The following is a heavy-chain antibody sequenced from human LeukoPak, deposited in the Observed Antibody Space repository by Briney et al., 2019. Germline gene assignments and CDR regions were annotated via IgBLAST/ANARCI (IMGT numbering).Heavy chain of an antibody. J-gene: IGHJ4*02. CDR3: AREEHRVVLTAPLQY. CDR1: GFTFSVYN. D-gene: IGHD4/OR15-4a*01. CDR2: ISSSGHYI. V-gene: IGHV3-21*01. Sequence: GGSLRLSCAASGFTFSVYNMSWVRQAPGKGLEWVASISSSGHYIYYADSVKGRFTISRDNAKDSLFLQMNSLRPEDTAVYYCAREEHRVVLTAPLQYWGQGTLVTVSP.